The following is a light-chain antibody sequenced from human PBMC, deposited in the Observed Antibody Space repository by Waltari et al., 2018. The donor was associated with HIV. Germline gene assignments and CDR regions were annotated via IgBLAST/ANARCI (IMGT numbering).Light chain of an antibody. J-gene: IGKJ1*01. Sequence: EIALTQSPDLHSETPKGKVTITCRASQSIGSSLHWYQQKPDQSPKLLIKYASQSFSGVPSRFSGSGSGTDFTLTISSLEAEDAATYYCHQSSSLPQTFGQGTKVEIK. CDR1: QSIGSS. V-gene: IGKV6-21*01. CDR2: YAS. CDR3: HQSSSLPQT.